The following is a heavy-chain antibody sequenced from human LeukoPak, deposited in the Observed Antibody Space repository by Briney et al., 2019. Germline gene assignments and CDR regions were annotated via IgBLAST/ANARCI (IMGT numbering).Heavy chain of an antibody. D-gene: IGHD3-22*01. CDR1: GGSISSYY. CDR3: ARIYYDSSGYYYYFDY. CDR2: IYHSGST. Sequence: SETLSLTCTVSGGSISSYYWSWIRQPPGKGLEWIGSIYHSGSTYYNPSLKSRVTISVDTSKNQFSLKLSSVTAADTAVYYCARIYYDSSGYYYYFDYWGQGTLVTVSS. V-gene: IGHV4-59*08. J-gene: IGHJ4*02.